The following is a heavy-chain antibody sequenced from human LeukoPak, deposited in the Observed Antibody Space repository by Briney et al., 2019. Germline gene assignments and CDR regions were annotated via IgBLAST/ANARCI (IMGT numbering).Heavy chain of an antibody. D-gene: IGHD2-15*01. CDR1: GYSISSSYY. CDR3: ARGDCSGGSCYGMYYFDY. CDR2: IYYSGST. V-gene: IGHV4-38-2*02. Sequence: SETLSLTCTVSGYSISSSYYRGWIRPPPGEGLEWIGSIYYSGSTYYTPSLKSRVTISVDTSKNQFSLKLSSVTAADAAVYYCARGDCSGGSCYGMYYFDYWGEGTLVTVSS. J-gene: IGHJ4*02.